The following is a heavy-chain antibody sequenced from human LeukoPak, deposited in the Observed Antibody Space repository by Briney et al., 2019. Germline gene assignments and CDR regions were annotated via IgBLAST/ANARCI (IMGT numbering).Heavy chain of an antibody. V-gene: IGHV5-51*01. Sequence: GESLKISCKASGYSFTNYWIGWVRQLPGKGLEWMGIIYPGDSDTRYSPSFQGQVTISADKSISTAYLQWSSLKASDTAMYYCARPIYGDYDLYYFDYWGQGTLVTVSS. D-gene: IGHD4-17*01. CDR2: IYPGDSDT. CDR1: GYSFTNYW. CDR3: ARPIYGDYDLYYFDY. J-gene: IGHJ4*02.